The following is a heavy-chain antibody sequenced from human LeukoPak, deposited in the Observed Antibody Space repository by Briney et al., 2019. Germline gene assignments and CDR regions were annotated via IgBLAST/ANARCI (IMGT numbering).Heavy chain of an antibody. Sequence: PGGSLRLSCAASGFTFDDYAMHWVRQAPGKGLEWVSGISWNSDNIGYADSVKGRFTISRENAKNSLYLQMNSLRAEDTALYYCQRGYDYWGQGTLVTVSS. CDR3: QRGYDY. CDR2: ISWNSDNI. D-gene: IGHD3-22*01. CDR1: GFTFDDYA. J-gene: IGHJ4*02. V-gene: IGHV3-9*01.